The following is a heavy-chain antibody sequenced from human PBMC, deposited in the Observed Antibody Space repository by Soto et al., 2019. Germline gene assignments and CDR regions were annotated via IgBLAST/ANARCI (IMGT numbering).Heavy chain of an antibody. CDR2: INHSGST. D-gene: IGHD3-16*02. CDR3: ARGGGSYRFYYYYGMDV. Sequence: PSETLSLTCAVYGGSCSGYYWSWIRQPPGKGLEWIGEINHSGSTNYNPSLKSRVTISVDTSKNQFSLKLSSVTAADTAVYYCARGGGSYRFYYYYGMDVWGQGTTVTVTS. CDR1: GGSCSGYY. V-gene: IGHV4-34*01. J-gene: IGHJ6*02.